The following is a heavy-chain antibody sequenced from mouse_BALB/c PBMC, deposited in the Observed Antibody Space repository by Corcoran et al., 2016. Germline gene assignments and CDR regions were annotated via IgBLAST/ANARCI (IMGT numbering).Heavy chain of an antibody. CDR1: GFNIKATS. D-gene: IGHD2-10*02. CDR3: ARGYGNFAWLAY. V-gene: IGHV14-3*02. Sequence: EVQMQQSWAQLVKPGASVKLSCTASGFNIKATSMHWVKQRPEQGLEWIGKIDPANGNTKSDPKFQGKATITAHTSSNTAYLQLSSLKSEDTDVYYCARGYGNFAWLAYLGQGTLATVSA. J-gene: IGHJ3*01. CDR2: IDPANGNT.